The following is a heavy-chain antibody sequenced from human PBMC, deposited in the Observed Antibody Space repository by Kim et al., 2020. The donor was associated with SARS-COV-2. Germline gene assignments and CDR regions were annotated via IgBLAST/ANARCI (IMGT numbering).Heavy chain of an antibody. CDR2: IYYSGST. V-gene: IGHV4-59*01. Sequence: SETLSLTCTVSGGSISSYYWSWIRQPPGKGLEWIGYIYYSGSTNYNPSLKSRVTISVDTSKNQFSPKLSSVTAADTAVYYCARWDNWNYYFDYWGQGTLVTVSS. CDR1: GGSISSYY. CDR3: ARWDNWNYYFDY. J-gene: IGHJ4*02. D-gene: IGHD1-1*01.